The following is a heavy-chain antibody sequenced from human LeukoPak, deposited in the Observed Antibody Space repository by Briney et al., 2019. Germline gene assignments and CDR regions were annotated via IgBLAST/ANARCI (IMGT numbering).Heavy chain of an antibody. CDR3: AGLCSSPSCYGTDY. J-gene: IGHJ4*02. D-gene: IGHD2-2*01. Sequence: GGSLRLSCAACGFTFSSYEMNWVRQAPGRGLEWVSYITSNDRTIYYADSVKGRCTISRDNAKNSVSLQMCSMRAEDTAVYYCAGLCSSPSCYGTDYWGQGTLVTVSS. CDR2: ITSNDRTI. V-gene: IGHV3-48*03. CDR1: GFTFSSYE.